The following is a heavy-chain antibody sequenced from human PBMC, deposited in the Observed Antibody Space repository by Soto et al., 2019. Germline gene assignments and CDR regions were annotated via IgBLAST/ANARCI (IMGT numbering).Heavy chain of an antibody. CDR3: AREGLDDFWSGYNTTPNWFDP. CDR2: IYYSGST. J-gene: IGHJ5*02. CDR1: GGSISSGDYY. D-gene: IGHD3-3*01. Sequence: QVPLQESGPGLVKPSQTLSLTCTVSGGSISSGDYYWSWIRQPPGKGLEWIGYIYYSGSTYYNPSLKSRVTISVDTSKNQFSLKLSSVTAADTAVYYCAREGLDDFWSGYNTTPNWFDPWGQGTLVTVSS. V-gene: IGHV4-30-4*01.